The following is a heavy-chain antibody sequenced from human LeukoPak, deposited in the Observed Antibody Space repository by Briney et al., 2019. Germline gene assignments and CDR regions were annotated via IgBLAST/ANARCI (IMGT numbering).Heavy chain of an antibody. D-gene: IGHD3-10*01. CDR3: ARGLGEYYYGSGGY. Sequence: RASVKVSCKASGYTFTSYDINWVRQATGQGLEWMGWMNPNSGNTGYAQKFQGRVTMTRNTSISTAYMELSSLRSEDTAVYYCARGLGEYYYGSGGYWGQGTLATVSS. J-gene: IGHJ4*02. CDR1: GYTFTSYD. CDR2: MNPNSGNT. V-gene: IGHV1-8*01.